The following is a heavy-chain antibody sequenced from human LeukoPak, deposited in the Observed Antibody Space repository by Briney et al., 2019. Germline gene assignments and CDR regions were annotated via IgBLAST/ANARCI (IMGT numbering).Heavy chain of an antibody. Sequence: GASVKVSCKASGYTFTSYYMHWVRQAPGQGREWMGMINPSGGSTSYAQKFQGRVTITRNTSISTAYMELSSLRSEDTAVYYCATYGEGWYNWNYLGYWGQGTLVTVSS. CDR3: ATYGEGWYNWNYLGY. D-gene: IGHD1-20*01. J-gene: IGHJ4*02. CDR2: INPSGGST. V-gene: IGHV1-46*01. CDR1: GYTFTSYY.